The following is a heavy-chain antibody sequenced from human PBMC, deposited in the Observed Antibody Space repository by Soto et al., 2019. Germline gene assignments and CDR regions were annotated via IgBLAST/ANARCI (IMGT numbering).Heavy chain of an antibody. J-gene: IGHJ4*02. V-gene: IGHV1-24*01. Sequence: ASVKVSCKVSGYTLTELSMHWVRQAPGKGLEWMGGFDPEDGETIYAQKFQGRVTMTEDTSTDTAYMELSSLRSEDTAVYYCETEIGDLLRFLEWSYYFDYWGQGPLVTVSS. D-gene: IGHD3-3*01. CDR1: GYTLTELS. CDR2: FDPEDGET. CDR3: ETEIGDLLRFLEWSYYFDY.